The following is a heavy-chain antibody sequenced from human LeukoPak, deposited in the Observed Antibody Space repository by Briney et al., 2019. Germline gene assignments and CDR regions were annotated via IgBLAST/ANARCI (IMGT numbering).Heavy chain of an antibody. Sequence: ASVKVSCKASGYTFTIYDINWVRQATGQGLEWMGWMNPNSGNTGYAQKFQGRVTMTRNTSISTAYMELSRLRSEDTAVYYCARSMVRGAPNWFDPWGQGTLVTVSS. D-gene: IGHD3-10*01. CDR1: GYTFTIYD. J-gene: IGHJ5*02. CDR2: MNPNSGNT. V-gene: IGHV1-8*01. CDR3: ARSMVRGAPNWFDP.